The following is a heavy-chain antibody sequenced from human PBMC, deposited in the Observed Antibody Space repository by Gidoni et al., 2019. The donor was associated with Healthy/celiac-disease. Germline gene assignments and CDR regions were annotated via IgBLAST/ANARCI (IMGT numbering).Heavy chain of an antibody. D-gene: IGHD5-18*01. CDR2: ISYDGSNK. V-gene: IGHV3-30*18. CDR3: AKDERGYSYGLDAFDI. Sequence: QVQLVESGGGVVQPGRSLRLSCAASGFTFRSYGMHWVRQAPGKGLEWVAVISYDGSNKYYADSVKGRFTISRDNSKNTLYLHMNSLRAEDTAVYYCAKDERGYSYGLDAFDIWGQGTMVTVSS. J-gene: IGHJ3*02. CDR1: GFTFRSYG.